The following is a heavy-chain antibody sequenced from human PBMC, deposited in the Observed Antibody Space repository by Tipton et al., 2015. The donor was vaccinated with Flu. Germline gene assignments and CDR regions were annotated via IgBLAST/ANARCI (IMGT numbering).Heavy chain of an antibody. V-gene: IGHV4-59*01. J-gene: IGHJ6*02. CDR2: IFYDGST. Sequence: TLSLTCAVSGYSITSYYYWSWIRQPPGQGLEWVGYIFYDGSTNYNPSLKSRVTISADTSENQFSLKLSSVTAADTAVYYCARDGYYYYYYGMDVWGQGTTVTVSS. D-gene: IGHD2-2*03. CDR3: ARDGYYYYYYGMDV. CDR1: GYSITSYYY.